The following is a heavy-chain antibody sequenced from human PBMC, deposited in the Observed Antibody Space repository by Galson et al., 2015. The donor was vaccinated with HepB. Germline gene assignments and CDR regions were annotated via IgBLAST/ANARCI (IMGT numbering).Heavy chain of an antibody. V-gene: IGHV3-30*03. CDR1: GFTFSHYG. CDR3: GIVPGPMDV. J-gene: IGHJ6*02. Sequence: SLRLSCAASGFTFSHYGMVWVRQVPGKGLEWMSFISRHGDTKLYADSVKGRFSISRDNSGNTLHLLMNSLSAEDTAVYFCGIVPGPMDVWGQGTVITVSS. D-gene: IGHD3-16*02. CDR2: ISRHGDTK.